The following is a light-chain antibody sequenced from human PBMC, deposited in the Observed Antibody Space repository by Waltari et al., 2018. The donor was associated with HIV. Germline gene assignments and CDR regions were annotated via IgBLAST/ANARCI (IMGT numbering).Light chain of an antibody. CDR1: RPNIGRNT. CDR2: TNN. Sequence: QSVLTQPPSASGTPGQRVPISCSGSRPNIGRNTVNWYQQLPGPAPKLLIYTNNQRPSWVPDRFSGSKSGTSASLAISGLHSDDEAHYYCGVWDDSLNGQVFGGGTKLTVL. CDR3: GVWDDSLNGQV. J-gene: IGLJ2*01. V-gene: IGLV1-44*01.